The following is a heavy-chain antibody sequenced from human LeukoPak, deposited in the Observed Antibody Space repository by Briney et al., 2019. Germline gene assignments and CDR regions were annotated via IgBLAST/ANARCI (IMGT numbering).Heavy chain of an antibody. CDR3: ASLQSSSWYYFDY. CDR2: INSDGSST. Sequence: GRSLRLSCAASGFTFSSYGMHWVRQAPGKGLVWVSRINSDGSSTSYADSVKGRFTISRDNAKNTLYLQMNSLRAEDTAVYYCASLQSSSWYYFDYWGQGTLVTVSS. J-gene: IGHJ4*02. CDR1: GFTFSSYG. V-gene: IGHV3-74*01. D-gene: IGHD6-13*01.